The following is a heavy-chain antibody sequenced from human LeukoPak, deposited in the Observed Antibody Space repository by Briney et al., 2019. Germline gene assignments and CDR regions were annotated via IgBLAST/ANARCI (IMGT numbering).Heavy chain of an antibody. V-gene: IGHV4-59*11. J-gene: IGHJ4*02. CDR1: GGSISSHY. D-gene: IGHD3/OR15-3a*01. CDR3: ARMDTSYYFDY. CDR2: IYYSGST. Sequence: SGTLSLTCTVSGGSISSHYWNWIRQPPGKGLERIGYIYYSGSTNYNLSLKSRVTISVDTSKNQFSLNLSSVTAADTAVYYCARMDTSYYFDYWGQGTLVTVSS.